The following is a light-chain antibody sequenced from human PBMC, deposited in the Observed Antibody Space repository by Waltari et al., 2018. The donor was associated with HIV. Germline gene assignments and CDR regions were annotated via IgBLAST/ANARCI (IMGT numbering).Light chain of an antibody. CDR2: DNN. CDR3: GTWDTGLSVLV. CDR1: SSNLGNNG. J-gene: IGLJ3*02. Sequence: QSVLTQPPSMSAAPGQRVTISCSRSSSNLGNNGVTWYTVVSKKPPKLLVYDNNKRPSGIPDRFSASQSGTSATLVIAGLQAGDEADYFCGTWDTGLSVLVFGGGTKLTVL. V-gene: IGLV1-51*01.